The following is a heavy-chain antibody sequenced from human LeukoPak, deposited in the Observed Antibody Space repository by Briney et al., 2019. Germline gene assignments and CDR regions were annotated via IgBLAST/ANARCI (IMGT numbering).Heavy chain of an antibody. CDR2: ISYDGSNK. Sequence: GGSLRLSCAASGFTFSNYGMHWVRQAPGKGLEWVAVISYDGSNKYYTDSVKGRFTISRGNSKNTLYLQMNSLRAEDTAVYYCAKDRTAGYDGLVDYWGQGTLVTVSS. D-gene: IGHD5-12*01. J-gene: IGHJ4*02. CDR3: AKDRTAGYDGLVDY. CDR1: GFTFSNYG. V-gene: IGHV3-30*18.